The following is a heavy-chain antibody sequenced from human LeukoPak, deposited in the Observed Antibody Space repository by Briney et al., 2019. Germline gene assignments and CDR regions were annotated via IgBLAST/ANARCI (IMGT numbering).Heavy chain of an antibody. D-gene: IGHD6-19*01. CDR3: ASARSGWSLNYYYYYMDA. Sequence: SETLSLTCTVSGGSISSYYWSWIRQPPGKGLEWIGYIYYSGSTNYNPSLKSRVTISVDTSKNQFSLKLSSVTAADTAVYYCASARSGWSLNYYYYYMDAWGKGTTVTVSS. CDR1: GGSISSYY. J-gene: IGHJ6*03. V-gene: IGHV4-59*12. CDR2: IYYSGST.